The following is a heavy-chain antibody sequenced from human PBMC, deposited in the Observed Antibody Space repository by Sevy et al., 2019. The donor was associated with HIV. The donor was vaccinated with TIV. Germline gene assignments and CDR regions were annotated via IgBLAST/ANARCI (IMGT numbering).Heavy chain of an antibody. V-gene: IGHV3-15*07. Sequence: GESLKISCAPSGISFSNAWMNWVRQAPGKGLEWVGRIKSKTDGGTTDYAAPVKGRFTISGDDSKNMVYLQMNSLKTEDTAVYYCTGLNFDNWGQGTLVAVSS. D-gene: IGHD5-12*01. CDR1: GISFSNAW. J-gene: IGHJ4*02. CDR3: TGLNFDN. CDR2: IKSKTDGGTT.